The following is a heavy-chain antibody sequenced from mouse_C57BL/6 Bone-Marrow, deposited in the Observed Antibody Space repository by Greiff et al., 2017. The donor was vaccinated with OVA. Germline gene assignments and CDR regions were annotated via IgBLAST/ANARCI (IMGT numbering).Heavy chain of an antibody. CDR2: IYPGGGYT. Sequence: QVQLQQSGAELVRPGTSVKMSCKASGYTFTNYWIGWAKQRPGHGLEWIGDIYPGGGYTNYNEKFKGKATLTADKSSSTAYMQFSSLTSEDSAIYYCARSDYYGSEDYFDYWGQGTTLTVSS. CDR1: GYTFTNYW. CDR3: ARSDYYGSEDYFDY. V-gene: IGHV1-63*01. D-gene: IGHD1-1*01. J-gene: IGHJ2*01.